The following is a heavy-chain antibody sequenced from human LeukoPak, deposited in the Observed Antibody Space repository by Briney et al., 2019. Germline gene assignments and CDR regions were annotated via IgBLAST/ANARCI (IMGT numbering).Heavy chain of an antibody. D-gene: IGHD3-10*01. CDR1: GYSFTTYW. CDR3: ARSGGESLPDY. Sequence: GESLKISCKGSGYSFTTYWIGWVRQMPGKGLEWMGIIYPGDSDTTYSPSFQGQVTISVDKSISTAYLRWSSLKASDTAMYYCARSGGESLPDYWGQGTLVTVSS. J-gene: IGHJ4*02. V-gene: IGHV5-51*01. CDR2: IYPGDSDT.